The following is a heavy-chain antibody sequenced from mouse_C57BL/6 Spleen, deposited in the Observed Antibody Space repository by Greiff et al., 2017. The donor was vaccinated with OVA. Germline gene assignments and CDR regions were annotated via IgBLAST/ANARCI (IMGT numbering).Heavy chain of an antibody. CDR2: IYPGSGNT. J-gene: IGHJ4*01. V-gene: IGHV1-76*01. CDR1: GYTFTDYY. CDR3: ARDDYDGVWAMDY. Sequence: QVQLQQSGAELVRPGASVKLSCKASGYTFTDYYINWVKQRPGQGLEWIARIYPGSGNTYYNEKFKGKATLTAEKSSSTAYMQLSSLTSEDSAVYFCARDDYDGVWAMDYWGQGTSVTVSS. D-gene: IGHD2-4*01.